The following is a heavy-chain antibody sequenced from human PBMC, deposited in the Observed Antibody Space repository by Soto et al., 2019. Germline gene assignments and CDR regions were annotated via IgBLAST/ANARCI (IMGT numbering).Heavy chain of an antibody. V-gene: IGHV4-34*01. CDR3: ARGAMTTVTLLDY. CDR1: GGSFSGYY. J-gene: IGHJ4*02. CDR2: INHSGST. D-gene: IGHD4-17*01. Sequence: PSETLSLTCAVYGGSFSGYYWSWIRQPPGKGLEWIGEINHSGSTNYNPSLKSRVTISVDTSKNQFSLKLGSVTAADTAVYYCARGAMTTVTLLDYWGQGTLVTVSS.